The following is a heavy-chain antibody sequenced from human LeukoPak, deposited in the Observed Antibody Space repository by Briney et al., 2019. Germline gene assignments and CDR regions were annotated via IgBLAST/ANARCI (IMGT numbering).Heavy chain of an antibody. CDR2: INPSDGST. Sequence: GASVKVSCKASGYSFTYHYMHWLRQAPGQGLEWIGIINPSDGSTTYAQKFQGRVTMSRDMSTTTDYMELSSLRSEDTAVYYCARDNSVGDVAWWFDPWGQGTLVTVSS. J-gene: IGHJ5*02. V-gene: IGHV1-46*01. CDR3: ARDNSVGDVAWWFDP. D-gene: IGHD1-26*01. CDR1: GYSFTYHY.